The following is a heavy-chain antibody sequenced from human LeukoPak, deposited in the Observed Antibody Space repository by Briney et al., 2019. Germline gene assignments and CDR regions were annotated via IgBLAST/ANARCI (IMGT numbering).Heavy chain of an antibody. CDR2: INHSGST. CDR3: ARDMVSGGLQH. CDR1: GGSISSSSYY. D-gene: IGHD3-10*01. Sequence: NASETLSLTCTVSGGSISSSSYYWGWIRQPPGKGLEWIGEINHSGSTNYNPSLKSRVTISVDTSKNQFSLNLNSVTAADTAVYYCARDMVSGGLQHWGQGTLVTVSS. J-gene: IGHJ1*01. V-gene: IGHV4-39*07.